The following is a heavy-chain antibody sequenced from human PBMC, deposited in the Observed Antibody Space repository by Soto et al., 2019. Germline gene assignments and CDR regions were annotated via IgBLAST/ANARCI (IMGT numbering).Heavy chain of an antibody. J-gene: IGHJ4*02. Sequence: EVQLLESGGGLVQPGGSLRLSCAASGFTFSSYGMSWVRQAPGKGLEWVSAISGSGGSTYYADSVKGRFTFSRDNSQSTLYLQMNSLRAEDTAVYYCAKGSGSSWYSSWGQGTLVTVSS. V-gene: IGHV3-23*01. CDR1: GFTFSSYG. CDR3: AKGSGSSWYSS. D-gene: IGHD6-13*01. CDR2: ISGSGGST.